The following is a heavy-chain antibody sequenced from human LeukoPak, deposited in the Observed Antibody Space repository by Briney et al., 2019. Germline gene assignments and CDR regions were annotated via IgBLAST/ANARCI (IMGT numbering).Heavy chain of an antibody. CDR2: MNPNSGNT. J-gene: IGHJ5*02. CDR3: ARGHSPLRYFDWSSNHNWFDP. CDR1: GYTFTSYD. V-gene: IGHV1-8*01. D-gene: IGHD3-9*01. Sequence: GASVKVSCKASGYTFTSYDINWVRQATGQGLEWMGWMNPNSGNTGYAQKFQGRVTMTRNTSISTAYMELSSLRSEDTAVYYCARGHSPLRYFDWSSNHNWFDPWGQGTLVTVSS.